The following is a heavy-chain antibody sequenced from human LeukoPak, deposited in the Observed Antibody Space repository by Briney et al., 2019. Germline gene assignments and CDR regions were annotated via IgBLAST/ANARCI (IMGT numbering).Heavy chain of an antibody. CDR2: TYYRSKWYN. J-gene: IGHJ3*02. CDR1: GDSVSSNSAA. Sequence: SQTLSLTCAISGDSVSSNSAAWNWIRQSPSRGLEWLGRTYYRSKWYNDYAVSLKSRITINPDTSKNQFSLQLNSVTPEDTAVYYCARDWGLVVSRTDAFDIWGQGTMVTVSS. CDR3: ARDWGLVVSRTDAFDI. D-gene: IGHD2-8*02. V-gene: IGHV6-1*01.